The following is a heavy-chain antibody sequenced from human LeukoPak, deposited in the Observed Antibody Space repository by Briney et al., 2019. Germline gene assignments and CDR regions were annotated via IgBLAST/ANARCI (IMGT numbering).Heavy chain of an antibody. D-gene: IGHD3-9*01. CDR3: ARADHILTGSRYGMDV. CDR1: GYTFTGYY. CDR2: INPNSGGT. J-gene: IGHJ6*02. Sequence: GASVKVSCKSSGYTFTGYYMHWVRQAPGQGLEWMGWINPNSGGTNYAQKFQGRVTMTRDTSISTAYMDLSSLRSDDTAVYYCARADHILTGSRYGMDVWGQGTTVTVSS. V-gene: IGHV1-2*02.